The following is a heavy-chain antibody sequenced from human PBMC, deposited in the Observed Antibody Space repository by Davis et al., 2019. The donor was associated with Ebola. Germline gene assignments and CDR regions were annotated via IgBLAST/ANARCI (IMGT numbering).Heavy chain of an antibody. D-gene: IGHD1-1*01. CDR2: ISGSGCST. Sequence: GESLKISCPDSVIPFSSYAMTWVRQAPGKGLEWVSAISGSGCSTYYADSVKGRFTISRDNSKNTLYLQMNSLRAEDTAVYYCARTTPPDYWGQGTLVTVSS. V-gene: IGHV3-23*01. CDR1: VIPFSSYA. J-gene: IGHJ4*02. CDR3: ARTTPPDY.